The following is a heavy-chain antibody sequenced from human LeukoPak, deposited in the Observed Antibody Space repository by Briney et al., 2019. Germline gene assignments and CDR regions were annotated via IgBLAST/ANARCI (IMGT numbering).Heavy chain of an antibody. CDR2: IDANNGDT. V-gene: IGHV1-2*02. Sequence: ASVKISCKASGYTFRGNYIHWLRQAPGQGLEWMGWIDANNGDTKSAQKFQGRVTMSRDTSISAAYMDLSSLSPDDAAVYYCARDPSSVTLYFFDYWGQGTLVTVSS. CDR3: ARDPSSVTLYFFDY. CDR1: GYTFRGNY. J-gene: IGHJ4*02. D-gene: IGHD4-11*01.